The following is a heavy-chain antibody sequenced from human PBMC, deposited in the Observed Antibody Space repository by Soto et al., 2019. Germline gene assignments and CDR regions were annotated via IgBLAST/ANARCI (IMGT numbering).Heavy chain of an antibody. Sequence: SETLSLTCTVSGGYISSYYWSWIRQPAGKGLEWIGRIYTSGSTNYNPSLKSRVTMSVDTSKNQFSLKLSSVTAADTAVYYCARTRWDSSSWYNWFDPWGQGTLVTVS. J-gene: IGHJ5*02. D-gene: IGHD6-13*01. CDR2: IYTSGST. V-gene: IGHV4-4*07. CDR1: GGYISSYY. CDR3: ARTRWDSSSWYNWFDP.